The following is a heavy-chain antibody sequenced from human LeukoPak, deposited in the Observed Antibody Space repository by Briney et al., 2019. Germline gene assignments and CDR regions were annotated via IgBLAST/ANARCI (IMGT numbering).Heavy chain of an antibody. V-gene: IGHV3-23*01. CDR1: GFTFNTYA. Sequence: GGSLRLSCEASGFTFNTYAIYWVRQAPGKGLEWVSGICGSGGCTYYADTVKGRFTISRDSSKNTVYLQMNTLAADDTAVYYCAKTTVGYSSGRYPGWPADCWGQGTLVTVSS. D-gene: IGHD6-19*01. CDR3: AKTTVGYSSGRYPGWPADC. CDR2: ICGSGGCT. J-gene: IGHJ4*02.